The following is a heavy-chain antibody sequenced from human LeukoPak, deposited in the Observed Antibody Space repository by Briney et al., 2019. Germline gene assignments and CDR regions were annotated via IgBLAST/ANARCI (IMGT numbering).Heavy chain of an antibody. D-gene: IGHD6-19*01. V-gene: IGHV4-61*02. CDR2: IYTSGST. CDR1: GGSISSGSYY. CDR3: ARDGGWYGDYFDY. J-gene: IGHJ4*02. Sequence: SQTLSLTCTVSGGSISSGSYYWSWIRQPAGKGLEWIGRIYTSGSTNYNPSLKSRVTISVDTSKNQFSLKLSSVTVADTAVYYCARDGGWYGDYFDYWGQGTLVTVSS.